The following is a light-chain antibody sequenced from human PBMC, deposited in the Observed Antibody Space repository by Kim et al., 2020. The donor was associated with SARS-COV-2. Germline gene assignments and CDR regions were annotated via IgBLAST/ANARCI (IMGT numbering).Light chain of an antibody. CDR3: QQYGSSTWT. CDR1: QSLSINY. CDR2: GAS. V-gene: IGKV3-20*01. J-gene: IGKJ1*01. Sequence: EIVLTQSPGTLSLSPGERATLSCRASQSLSINYLAWYQQTPGQAPRLVIYGASSRAAGIPDRFSGSGSGTDFTLTISRLEPDDFAVYYCQQYGSSTWTFGPGTKVDIK.